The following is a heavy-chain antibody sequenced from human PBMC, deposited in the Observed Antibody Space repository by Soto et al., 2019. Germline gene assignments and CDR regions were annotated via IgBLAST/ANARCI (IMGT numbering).Heavy chain of an antibody. J-gene: IGHJ6*02. CDR3: ASQGGEKPPLFFFGMEV. CDR2: INPDGGRT. CDR1: GNTFTNNY. Sequence: QVQLVQSGAEVKKPGASVKVSCKASGNTFTNNYIHWVRQAPGQGLEWMGVINPDGGRTTYVQKFQGRILMTGDTATRIVSMELNNLRSEDPAVYYRASQGGEKPPLFFFGMEVRGQGTTVTVSS. D-gene: IGHD2-15*01. V-gene: IGHV1-46*01.